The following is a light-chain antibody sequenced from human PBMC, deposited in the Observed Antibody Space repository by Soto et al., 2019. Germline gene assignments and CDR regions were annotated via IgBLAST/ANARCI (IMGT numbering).Light chain of an antibody. V-gene: IGKV2-28*01. CDR3: MKALQTPPN. Sequence: DIVMTQSPLSLPVTPGEPASISCRSSQSLLHSNGYNYLDWYLQKPGQSPQLLIYLGSNRASGVPDRFSGSGSGTDFTLKISRVEAEDVEVYYCMKALQTPPNFGQGTKLEIK. CDR2: LGS. CDR1: QSLLHSNGYNY. J-gene: IGKJ2*01.